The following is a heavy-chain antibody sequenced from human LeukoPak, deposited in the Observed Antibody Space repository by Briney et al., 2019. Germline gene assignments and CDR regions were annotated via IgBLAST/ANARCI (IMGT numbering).Heavy chain of an antibody. Sequence: ASVKVSCKASGYTFTVYYMHWVRQAPGQGLEWMGWINPNSGGTNYAQKFQGRVTITRDTSISTAYMELSRLRSDDTAVYYCARDPGFFGAYNWFDPWGQGTLVTVSS. D-gene: IGHD3-3*01. J-gene: IGHJ5*02. V-gene: IGHV1-2*02. CDR1: GYTFTVYY. CDR3: ARDPGFFGAYNWFDP. CDR2: INPNSGGT.